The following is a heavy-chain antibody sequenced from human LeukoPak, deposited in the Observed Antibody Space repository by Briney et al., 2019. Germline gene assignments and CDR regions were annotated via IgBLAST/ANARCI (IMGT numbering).Heavy chain of an antibody. J-gene: IGHJ6*02. CDR3: ARSDSSGYYYGMDV. CDR1: GYTFTSYD. V-gene: IGHV1-8*01. Sequence: VASVKVSCKASGYTFTSYDINWVRQATGQGLEWMGWMNPNSGNTGYAQKFQGRVTMTRNTSISTAYMELSSLRSEDTAVYYCARSDSSGYYYGMDVWGQGTTVTVSS. CDR2: MNPNSGNT. D-gene: IGHD3-22*01.